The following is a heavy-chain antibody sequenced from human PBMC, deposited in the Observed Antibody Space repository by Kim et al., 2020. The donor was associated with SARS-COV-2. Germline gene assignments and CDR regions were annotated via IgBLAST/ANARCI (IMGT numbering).Heavy chain of an antibody. V-gene: IGHV6-1*01. CDR1: GDSVSSNAAA. J-gene: IGHJ3*02. CDR3: VKGSAYSGYAFDI. CDR2: TYYRSKWDN. Sequence: SQTLSLSCAISGDSVSSNAAAWNWIRQSPSRGLEWLGRTYYRSKWDNDYAISVKSRITINPDTSENQFSLQLNSVTPEDTAVYYCVKGSAYSGYAFDIWGQGTMVTVSS. D-gene: IGHD3-3*01.